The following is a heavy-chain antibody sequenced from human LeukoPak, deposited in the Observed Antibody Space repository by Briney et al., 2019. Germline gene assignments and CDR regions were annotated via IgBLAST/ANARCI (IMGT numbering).Heavy chain of an antibody. CDR2: ISYDVSNK. V-gene: IGHV3-30*04. Sequence: PGGSLRLSCAASGCTFSSYAMHWVRQAPGKGLQWVAVISYDVSNKYYADSVKGRLTISRDKSKNTLYLQMNSLRAEDTAVYYCARDPRLLWFGELLDYWGQGTLVTVSS. CDR3: ARDPRLLWFGELLDY. D-gene: IGHD3-10*01. CDR1: GCTFSSYA. J-gene: IGHJ4*02.